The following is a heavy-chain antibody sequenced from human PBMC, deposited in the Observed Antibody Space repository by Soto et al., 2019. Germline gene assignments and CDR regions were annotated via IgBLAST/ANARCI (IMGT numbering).Heavy chain of an antibody. CDR3: ARDPCSGGSCYFDY. Sequence: AGSLRLSCAASGFTFSSYAMHWVRQAPGKGLEWVAVISYDGSNKYYADSVKGRFTISRDNSKNTLYLQMNSLRAEDTAVYYCARDPCSGGSCYFDYWGQGTLVTVSS. J-gene: IGHJ4*02. D-gene: IGHD2-15*01. V-gene: IGHV3-30*04. CDR2: ISYDGSNK. CDR1: GFTFSSYA.